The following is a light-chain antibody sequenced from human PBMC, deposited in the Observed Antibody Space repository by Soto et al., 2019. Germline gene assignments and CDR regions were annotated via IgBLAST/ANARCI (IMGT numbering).Light chain of an antibody. CDR3: SSYTTSSTHV. J-gene: IGLJ1*01. Sequence: ALTQPASVSGSPGQSITISCTGTSSDIGAFTFVSWYQQHPGKVPKLMIFDVNRRPSGVSDRFSGSKSGNTASLTISGLQAEDEGDYYCSSYTTSSTHVFGSGTKLTVL. CDR1: SSDIGAFTF. V-gene: IGLV2-14*03. CDR2: DVN.